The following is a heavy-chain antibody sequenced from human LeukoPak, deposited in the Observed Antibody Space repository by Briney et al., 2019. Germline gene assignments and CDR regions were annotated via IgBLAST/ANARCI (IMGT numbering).Heavy chain of an antibody. D-gene: IGHD3-22*01. J-gene: IGHJ4*02. CDR2: IYYSGGT. Sequence: SEALSLTCTVSGGSIRGFYWSWIRQPPGERLEWIGYIYYSGGTNYNPSLKSRVTISVDTSKNQFSLKLSSVTAADTAVYYCARVRNQYDSSGYSSHDYWGQGTLATVSS. CDR3: ARVRNQYDSSGYSSHDY. CDR1: GGSIRGFY. V-gene: IGHV4-59*01.